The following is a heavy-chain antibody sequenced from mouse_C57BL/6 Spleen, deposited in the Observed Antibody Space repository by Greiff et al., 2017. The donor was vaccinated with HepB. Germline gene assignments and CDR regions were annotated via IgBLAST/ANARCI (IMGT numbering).Heavy chain of an antibody. Sequence: QVQLQQPGAELVKPGASVKLSCTASGYTFTSYWMHWVKQRPGQGLEWIGMIHPNSGSTNYNEKFKSNATLTVDKSSSTAYMQLSSLTSEDSAVYYCARAYGSSYRYFDYWGQGTTLTVSS. J-gene: IGHJ2*01. CDR3: ARAYGSSYRYFDY. CDR2: IHPNSGST. CDR1: GYTFTSYW. D-gene: IGHD1-1*01. V-gene: IGHV1-64*01.